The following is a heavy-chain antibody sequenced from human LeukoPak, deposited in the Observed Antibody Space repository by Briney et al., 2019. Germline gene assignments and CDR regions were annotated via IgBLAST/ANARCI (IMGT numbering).Heavy chain of an antibody. Sequence: PSETLSLTCTVSGGSISSYYWGWIRQPPGKGLEWIGSIYYSGSTYYNPSLKSRVTISVDTSKNQFSLKLSSVTAADTAVYYCARKESPFWSGPNWFDPWGQGTLVTVSS. CDR2: IYYSGST. D-gene: IGHD3-3*01. CDR3: ARKESPFWSGPNWFDP. V-gene: IGHV4-39*01. J-gene: IGHJ5*02. CDR1: GGSISSYY.